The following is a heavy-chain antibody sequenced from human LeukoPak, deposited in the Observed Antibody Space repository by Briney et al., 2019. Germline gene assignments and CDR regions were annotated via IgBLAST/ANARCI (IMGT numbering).Heavy chain of an antibody. CDR2: INHSGST. V-gene: IGHV4-34*01. J-gene: IGHJ4*02. D-gene: IGHD3-10*01. Sequence: PSETLSLTCAVYGGSFSGYYWSWIRQPPGKGLEWIGEINHSGSTNYNPSLKSRVTISVDTSKNQFSLKLSSVTAADTAVYYCARVTRVWFGELPFDNWGRGTRVTV. CDR3: ARVTRVWFGELPFDN. CDR1: GGSFSGYY.